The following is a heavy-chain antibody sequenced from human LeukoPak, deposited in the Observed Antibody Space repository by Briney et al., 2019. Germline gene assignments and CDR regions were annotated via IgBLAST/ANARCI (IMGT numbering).Heavy chain of an antibody. CDR1: GGSISSSSYY. J-gene: IGHJ6*03. CDR3: LARGRMAAAGTNYYYYMDV. Sequence: SETLSLTCTVSGGSISSSSYYWGWIRQPPGKGLEWIGSIYYSGSTYYNPSLKSRVTISVDTSKNQFSLKLSSVTAADTAVYYCLARGRMAAAGTNYYYYMDVWGKGTTVTVSS. D-gene: IGHD6-13*01. CDR2: IYYSGST. V-gene: IGHV4-39*01.